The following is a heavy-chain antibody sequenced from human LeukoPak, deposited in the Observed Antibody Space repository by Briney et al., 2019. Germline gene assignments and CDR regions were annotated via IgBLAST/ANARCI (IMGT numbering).Heavy chain of an antibody. Sequence: SETLSLTCAVYGGSFSGYYWSWIRQPPGKGLEWIGEINHSGSTNYNPSLKSRVTISVDTSKNQFSLKLSSVTAADTAVYYCARHDFVDTAIVDYWGQGTLVTVSS. CDR2: INHSGST. V-gene: IGHV4-34*01. CDR1: GGSFSGYY. J-gene: IGHJ4*02. D-gene: IGHD5-18*01. CDR3: ARHDFVDTAIVDY.